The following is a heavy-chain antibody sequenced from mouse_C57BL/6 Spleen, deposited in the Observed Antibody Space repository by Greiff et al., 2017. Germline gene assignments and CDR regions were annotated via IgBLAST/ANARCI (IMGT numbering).Heavy chain of an antibody. Sequence: QFQLQQSGPELVKPGASVKISCKASGYAFSSSWMNWVKQRPGKGLEWIGRIYPGDGDTNYNGKFKGKATLTADKSSSTAYMQLSSLTSEDSAVYFCARGGIITTVVDYFDYWGQGTTRTVSS. V-gene: IGHV1-82*01. CDR1: GYAFSSSW. CDR2: IYPGDGDT. J-gene: IGHJ2*01. CDR3: ARGGIITTVVDYFDY. D-gene: IGHD1-1*01.